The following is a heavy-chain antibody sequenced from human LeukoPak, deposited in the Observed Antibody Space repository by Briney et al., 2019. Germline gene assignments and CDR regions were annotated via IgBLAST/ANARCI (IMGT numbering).Heavy chain of an antibody. CDR2: IRSKTCGETT. D-gene: IGHD3-22*01. J-gene: IGHJ4*02. V-gene: IGHV3-49*04. CDR3: ARYYYDTRDYSRYFDS. CDR1: GFTFGDYA. Sequence: PGGSLRLSCTASGFTFGDYAISWVRQAPGKGLGLVGLIRSKTCGETTEYAASVKGRFTISRDDSKSIAYVQMNSLKTEDTAVYYGARYYYDTRDYSRYFDSWGQGTLVTVSS.